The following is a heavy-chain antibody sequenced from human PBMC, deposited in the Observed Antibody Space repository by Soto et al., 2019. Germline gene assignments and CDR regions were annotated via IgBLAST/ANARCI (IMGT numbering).Heavy chain of an antibody. D-gene: IGHD2-2*01. CDR3: ARAGGYCSSTSCRTGRPQDAFDI. V-gene: IGHV3-33*01. CDR1: GFTFSSYG. J-gene: IGHJ3*02. Sequence: GGSLRLSCAASGFTFSSYGMHWVRQAPGKGLEWVAVIWYDGSNKYYADSVKGRFTISRDNSKNTLYLQMNSLRAEDTAVYYCARAGGYCSSTSCRTGRPQDAFDIWGQGTMVTVSS. CDR2: IWYDGSNK.